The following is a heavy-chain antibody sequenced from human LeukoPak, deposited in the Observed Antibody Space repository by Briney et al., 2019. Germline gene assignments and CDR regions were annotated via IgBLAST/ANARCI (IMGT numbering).Heavy chain of an antibody. V-gene: IGHV4-34*01. CDR2: INHSGST. J-gene: IGHJ5*02. CDR3: ARDLIGYCSGGTCSVWFDP. CDR1: GGSFSGYY. D-gene: IGHD2-15*01. Sequence: SETLSLTCAVYGGSFSGYYWSWIRQPPEKGLEWIGEINHSGSTNYNPSLKSRVTISVDTSKNQFSLKLSSVTAADTAVYYCARDLIGYCSGGTCSVWFDPWGQGTLVTVSS.